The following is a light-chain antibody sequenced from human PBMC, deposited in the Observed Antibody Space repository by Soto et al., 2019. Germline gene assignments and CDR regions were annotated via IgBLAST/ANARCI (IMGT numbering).Light chain of an antibody. CDR2: DVS. CDR3: SSYTRSSTHVV. V-gene: IGLV2-14*01. J-gene: IGLJ2*01. CDR1: SSDVGGYNY. Sequence: QSALTQPASVSGSPGQSITISCTGTSSDVGGYNYVSWYQQHPGKAPKLMIYDVSNRPSGVSNRFSGSKSGNTASLTISGRQAEDEADYYCSSYTRSSTHVVFGGGTQLTVL.